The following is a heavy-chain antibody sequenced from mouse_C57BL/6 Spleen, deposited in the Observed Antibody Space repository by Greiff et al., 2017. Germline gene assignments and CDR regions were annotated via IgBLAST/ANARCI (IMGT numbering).Heavy chain of an antibody. V-gene: IGHV1-72*01. CDR1: GYTFTSYW. CDR3: ARQGSITTFYAMDY. Sequence: QVQLQQPGAELVKPGASVKLSCKASGYTFTSYWMHWVKQRPGRGLEWIGRIDPKSGGTKYNEKFKSKATLTVDKPSSTAYMQLRSLTSEDSAVYYCARQGSITTFYAMDYWGQGTSVTVSS. CDR2: IDPKSGGT. D-gene: IGHD1-1*01. J-gene: IGHJ4*01.